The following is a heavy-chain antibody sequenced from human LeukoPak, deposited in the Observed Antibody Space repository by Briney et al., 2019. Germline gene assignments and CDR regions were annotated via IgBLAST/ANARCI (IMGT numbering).Heavy chain of an antibody. V-gene: IGHV5-51*01. CDR2: IYPLGSHT. CDR1: GYSFTDYW. Sequence: GDPLKISCKASGYSFTDYWIGWVRKMPGKGLEWLGIIYPLGSHTIYSPSFQGQVTVSADKSITTAYLQWSSLKASDTAIYYCTRVDFYYYYMDFWGKGTTVSVSS. CDR3: TRVDFYYYYMDF. J-gene: IGHJ6*03.